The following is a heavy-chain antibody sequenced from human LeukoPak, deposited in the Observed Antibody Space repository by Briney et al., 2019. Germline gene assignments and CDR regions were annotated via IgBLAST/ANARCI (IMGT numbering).Heavy chain of an antibody. CDR2: INHSGST. CDR1: GGSFSGYY. V-gene: IGHV4-34*01. Sequence: SETLSLTCAVYGGSFSGYYWGWIRHPPGKGLECIGEINHSGSTNYNPSLKSRVTISVDTSKNQFSLKLSSVTAADTAVYYCARHSIAAAGTFSRDYWGQGTLVTVSS. J-gene: IGHJ4*02. D-gene: IGHD6-13*01. CDR3: ARHSIAAAGTFSRDY.